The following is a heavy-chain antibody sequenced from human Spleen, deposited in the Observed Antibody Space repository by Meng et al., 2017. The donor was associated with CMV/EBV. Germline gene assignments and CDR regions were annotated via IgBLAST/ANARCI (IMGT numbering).Heavy chain of an antibody. V-gene: IGHV3-30*01. CDR3: ARCPSSNNYYDFLCCYPDY. D-gene: IGHD3-3*01. Sequence: GESLNISCVASGFTFTNYSMYWVRQAPGKELEWVAVISYDGSNKYYADSVKGQFTLSRDSSKNTLYLQMNSLSAEDTAVYYCARCPSSNNYYDFLCCYPDYWGQGTLVTVSS. CDR2: ISYDGSNK. CDR1: GFTFTNYS. J-gene: IGHJ4*02.